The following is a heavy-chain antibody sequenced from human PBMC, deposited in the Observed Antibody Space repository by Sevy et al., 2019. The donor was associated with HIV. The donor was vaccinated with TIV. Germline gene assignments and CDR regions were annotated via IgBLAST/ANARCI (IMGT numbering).Heavy chain of an antibody. V-gene: IGHV1-18*01. Sequence: ASVKVSCKASGYTFTSYGISWVRQAPGQGLEWMGWISTYNSIRNSAHKFQDRVTMTTDTSTSTAYMELRSLRSDDTAVYYCARSTQVAGRNNWFDPWGQGTLVTVSS. CDR3: ARSTQVAGRNNWFDP. CDR1: GYTFTSYG. D-gene: IGHD6-19*01. CDR2: ISTYNSIR. J-gene: IGHJ5*02.